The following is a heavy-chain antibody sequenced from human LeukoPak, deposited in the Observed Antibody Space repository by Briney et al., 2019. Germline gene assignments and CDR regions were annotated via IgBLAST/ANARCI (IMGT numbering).Heavy chain of an antibody. CDR3: ARDAGIAAAGTVYYYYYYMDV. V-gene: IGHV4-39*07. CDR1: GGSISSSSYY. D-gene: IGHD6-13*01. J-gene: IGHJ6*03. CDR2: IYYSGST. Sequence: SETLSLTCTVSGGSISSSSYYWGWIRQPPGTGLEWIGSIYYSGSTYYNPSLKSRVTISVDTSKNQFSLKLSSVTAADTAVYYCARDAGIAAAGTVYYYYYYMDVWGKGTTVTVSS.